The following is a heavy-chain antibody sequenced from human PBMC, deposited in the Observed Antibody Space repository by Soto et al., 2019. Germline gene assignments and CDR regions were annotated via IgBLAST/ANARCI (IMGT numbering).Heavy chain of an antibody. J-gene: IGHJ4*02. Sequence: PGGSLRLSCAASGFTFSSYAMSWVRQAPGKGLEWVSAISGSGGSTYYADSVKGRFTISRDNSKNTLYLQMNSLRAEDTAVYCCAKCMEGTYRFYYWGQGTLVTVSS. V-gene: IGHV3-23*01. CDR2: ISGSGGST. D-gene: IGHD1-1*01. CDR1: GFTFSSYA. CDR3: AKCMEGTYRFYY.